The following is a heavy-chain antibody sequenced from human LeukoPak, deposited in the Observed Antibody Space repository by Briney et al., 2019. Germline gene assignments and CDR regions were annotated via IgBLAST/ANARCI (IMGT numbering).Heavy chain of an antibody. D-gene: IGHD3-9*01. CDR2: IYSGGST. CDR3: ARGRALRYFDWSFDY. Sequence: GGSLRLSCAASGFTVSSNYMSGVRQAPGKGLEWVSVIYSGGSTYYADSVKGRFTISRDNSKNTLYLQMNSLRAEDTAVYYCARGRALRYFDWSFDYWGQGTLVTVSS. CDR1: GFTVSSNY. V-gene: IGHV3-53*01. J-gene: IGHJ4*02.